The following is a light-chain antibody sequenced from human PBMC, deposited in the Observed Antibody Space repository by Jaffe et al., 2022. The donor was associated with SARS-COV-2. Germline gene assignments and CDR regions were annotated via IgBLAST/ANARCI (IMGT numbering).Light chain of an antibody. J-gene: IGKJ1*01. Sequence: EIVLTQSPGTLSLSPGERATLSCRASQSVSSRSLAWYQHRPGQAPRLLIYGASSRATGIPDRFTGSGSGTEFTLTINILEPEDFAVYYCQHYGTSPWTFGQGTKVEIK. CDR1: QSVSSRS. CDR2: GAS. V-gene: IGKV3-20*01. CDR3: QHYGTSPWT.